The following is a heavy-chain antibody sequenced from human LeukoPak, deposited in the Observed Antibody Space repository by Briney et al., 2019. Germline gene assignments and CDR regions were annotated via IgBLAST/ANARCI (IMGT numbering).Heavy chain of an antibody. CDR1: GYAFSGYY. Sequence: GASVKVSCKASGYAFSGYYIHWVRRAPGQGPEWMGWINPSSGGTNYAQQFQGRVTMTRDTSISTAYMELSRLTSDDTAVYYCTKVFIKYCSTPSCYVFDYWGQGTLVTVSS. D-gene: IGHD2-2*01. V-gene: IGHV1-2*02. J-gene: IGHJ4*02. CDR2: INPSSGGT. CDR3: TKVFIKYCSTPSCYVFDY.